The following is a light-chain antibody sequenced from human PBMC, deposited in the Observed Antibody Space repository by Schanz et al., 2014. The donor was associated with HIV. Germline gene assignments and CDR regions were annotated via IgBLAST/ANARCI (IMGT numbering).Light chain of an antibody. CDR2: GAS. CDR3: QQYGSS. CDR1: QSLGSNF. V-gene: IGKV3-20*01. J-gene: IGKJ3*01. Sequence: IVLTQSPGTLSLSPGERAALSCRASQSLGSNFLAWYQQKPGQAPRLLIFGASNRATGIPDRFSGSGSGTDFTLTISRLEPEDFAVYYCQQYGSSFGPGTKVEIK.